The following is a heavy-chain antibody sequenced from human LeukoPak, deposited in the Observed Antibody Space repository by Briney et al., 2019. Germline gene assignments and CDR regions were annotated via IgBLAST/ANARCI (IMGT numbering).Heavy chain of an antibody. CDR3: ANLSRGWPGGVFDI. V-gene: IGHV4-59*08. D-gene: IGHD6-19*01. J-gene: IGHJ3*02. CDR1: GGSISDYY. Sequence: PSETLSITCTVSGGSISDYYWSWIRQPPGKGLEWIGYIFYSGTTNYNPSLKSRVTISVDTSKNQFSLRLSSVTAADTAVYYCANLSRGWPGGVFDIWGQGTMVTVSS. CDR2: IFYSGTT.